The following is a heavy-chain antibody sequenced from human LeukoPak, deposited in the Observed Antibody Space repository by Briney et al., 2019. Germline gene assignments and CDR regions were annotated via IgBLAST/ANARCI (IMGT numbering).Heavy chain of an antibody. V-gene: IGHV1-2*02. D-gene: IGHD2-2*02. J-gene: IGHJ4*02. CDR3: GRGHPVVPAAVPDY. Sequence: VASVKVSCKASGYTFTGYYIHWVRQAPGQGLEWMGWIQSNSGGTNYAQKFQGRVTMTRDTSISTAYMELSSLRSDDTAVYYCGRGHPVVPAAVPDYWGQGTLVTVSS. CDR1: GYTFTGYY. CDR2: IQSNSGGT.